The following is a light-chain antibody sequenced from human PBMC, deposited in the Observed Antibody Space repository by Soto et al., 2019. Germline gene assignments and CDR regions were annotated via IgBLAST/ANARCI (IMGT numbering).Light chain of an antibody. Sequence: EIEVTGSRVALGGCGRDRDTITCRASQDIRSDLGWFQQKPGKAPKRLIYAASTLESGVPSRFSGSRPETEFTLTLSSLQPEDSATYYCLQHHTYPFTFGPGTKVDIK. CDR1: QDIRSD. CDR2: AAS. V-gene: IGKV1-17*01. CDR3: LQHHTYPFT. J-gene: IGKJ3*01.